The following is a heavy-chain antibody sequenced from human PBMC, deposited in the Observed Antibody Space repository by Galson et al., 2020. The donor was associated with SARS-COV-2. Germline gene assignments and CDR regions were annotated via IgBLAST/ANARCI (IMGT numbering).Heavy chain of an antibody. CDR2: IYTSGST. CDR1: GGSISSGSYY. D-gene: IGHD6-19*01. CDR3: ARGGAVAGDYYYYMDV. J-gene: IGHJ6*03. Sequence: SETLSLTCTVSGGSISSGSYYWSWIRQPAGKGLEWIGRIYTSGSTNYNPSLKNRVTISVDTSKNQFSLKLSSVTAADTAVYYCARGGAVAGDYYYYMDVWGKGTTVTISS. V-gene: IGHV4-61*02.